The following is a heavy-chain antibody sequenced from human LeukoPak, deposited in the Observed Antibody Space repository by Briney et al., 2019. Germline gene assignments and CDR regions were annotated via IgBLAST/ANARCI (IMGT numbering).Heavy chain of an antibody. Sequence: GGSLRLSCVASGLTVSNHWMSWVRQAPGKGLEWVANIKQERGQEYYVDSVKGRFTISKDSAKNSLYLQMNSLRVEDTAMYYCASLDTAKQPLANHWGQGTLVTASS. CDR1: GLTVSNHW. V-gene: IGHV3-7*03. J-gene: IGHJ5*02. D-gene: IGHD5-18*01. CDR3: ASLDTAKQPLANH. CDR2: IKQERGQE.